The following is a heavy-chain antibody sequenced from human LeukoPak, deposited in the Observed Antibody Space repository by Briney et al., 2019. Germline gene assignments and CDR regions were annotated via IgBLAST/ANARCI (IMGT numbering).Heavy chain of an antibody. CDR1: GGSISIYY. J-gene: IGHJ5*02. V-gene: IGHV4-59*08. CDR2: IYYSGST. D-gene: IGHD4-17*01. CDR3: ARIRYYGDPGGWFDP. Sequence: PSETLSLTCAVSGGSISIYYWSWVPDPPGKGREWGGDIYYSGSTNHTPSLKRRVNIPVDTSKNQFSLKLSSVTAADTAVYYCARIRYYGDPGGWFDPWGQGTLVTVSS.